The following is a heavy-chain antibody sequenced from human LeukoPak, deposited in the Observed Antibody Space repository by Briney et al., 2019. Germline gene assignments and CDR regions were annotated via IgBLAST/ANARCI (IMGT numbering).Heavy chain of an antibody. CDR3: ARNILFAIDI. J-gene: IGHJ3*02. V-gene: IGHV3-23*01. Sequence: PGGSLRLSCAASGFTFSSFAMSWVRQAPGKGLEWVLAISGGGGSTYYADSVKGRFTISRDNSKNTLYLQVNSLRAEDTAMYYCARNILFAIDIWGQGTMVTVSS. CDR2: ISGGGGST. CDR1: GFTFSSFA. D-gene: IGHD2/OR15-2a*01.